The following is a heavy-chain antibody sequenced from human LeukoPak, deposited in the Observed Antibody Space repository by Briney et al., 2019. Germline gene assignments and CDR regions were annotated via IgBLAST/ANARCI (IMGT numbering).Heavy chain of an antibody. CDR1: GFSFSNYA. CDR3: ARERGGTNFGMDV. J-gene: IGHJ6*02. Sequence: PGRSLRLSCAASGFSFSNYAMHWVRRAPGEGLERVAVISHDHNHKYYADSVEGRFTISRDNPKNTLYLQINSLRLDDTAVFYCARERGGTNFGMDVWGQGTSVTVSS. D-gene: IGHD2-15*01. V-gene: IGHV3-30-3*01. CDR2: ISHDHNHK.